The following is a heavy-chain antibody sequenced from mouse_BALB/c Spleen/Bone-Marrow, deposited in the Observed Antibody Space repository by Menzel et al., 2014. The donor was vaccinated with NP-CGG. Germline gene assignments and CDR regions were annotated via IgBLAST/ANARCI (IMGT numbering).Heavy chain of an antibody. D-gene: IGHD3-1*01. CDR1: GFSLTSYG. CDR2: IWAGGST. Sequence: VTLVESGPGLVAPSQSLSITCTVSGFSLTSYGVHWVRQPPGKGLEWLGVIWAGGSTNYNSALMSRLSISKDNSKSQVFLKMNSLQTDDTAMYYCARDRGPPYWGQGTLVTVSA. J-gene: IGHJ3*01. CDR3: ARDRGPPY. V-gene: IGHV2-9*02.